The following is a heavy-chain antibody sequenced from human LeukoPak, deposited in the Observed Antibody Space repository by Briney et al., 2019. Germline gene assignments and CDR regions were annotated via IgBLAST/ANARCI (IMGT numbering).Heavy chain of an antibody. V-gene: IGHV3-7*01. CDR1: GISFSSYW. J-gene: IGHJ4*02. CDR3: ASSHDSSGND. D-gene: IGHD3-22*01. CDR2: IKYDGTHK. Sequence: GGSLRLSCVASGISFSSYWMAWVRQAPGKGLEWVANIKYDGTHKFYAGSVKGRFTISRDNAKNSLFLKMNSLTADDTAVYFCASSHDSSGNDWGQGTMVTVSS.